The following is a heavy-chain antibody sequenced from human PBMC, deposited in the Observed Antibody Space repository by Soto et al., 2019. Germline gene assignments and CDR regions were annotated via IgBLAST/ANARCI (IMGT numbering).Heavy chain of an antibody. V-gene: IGHV3-74*01. D-gene: IGHD4-17*01. CDR1: GFTFSGYW. CDR2: INGDGRTT. J-gene: IGHJ5*02. CDR3: ARAAYGEYWFDP. Sequence: EVQLVESGGGVVPPGGSLRLSCAASGFTFSGYWMHWVRQAPGKGLMWVSRINGDGRTTNYADSVKGRFTISRENAKNTLYLQMYSLRAEDTAVYYCARAAYGEYWFDPWGQGTLVTVSS.